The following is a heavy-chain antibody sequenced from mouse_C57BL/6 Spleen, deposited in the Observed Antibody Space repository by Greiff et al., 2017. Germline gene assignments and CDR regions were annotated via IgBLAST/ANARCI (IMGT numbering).Heavy chain of an antibody. D-gene: IGHD2-12*01. CDR1: GYTFTSYW. J-gene: IGHJ3*01. V-gene: IGHV1-7*01. CDR3: DIGTSYCGMAY. CDR2: INPSSGYT. Sequence: QVQLQQSGAELAQPGASVKLSCKASGYTFTSYWMHWVKQRPGQGLEWIGYINPSSGYTKYNQKFKDKATLTADKSSSTAYMQLSSETYEDFGVYYSDIGTSYCGMAYWGQGTLVTVSA.